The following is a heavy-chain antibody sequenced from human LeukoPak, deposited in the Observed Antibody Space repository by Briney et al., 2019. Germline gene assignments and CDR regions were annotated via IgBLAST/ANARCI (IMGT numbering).Heavy chain of an antibody. CDR2: ISGSGGST. D-gene: IGHD3-22*01. Sequence: GGSLRLSCVASGSTFSSYAMNWVRQAPGKGLEWVSAISGSGGSTSYVDSMKGRFTISRDNSKNTLYLQMNSLRAEDTAVYYCARGLKEPWLHLDYWGQGTLVTVSS. J-gene: IGHJ4*02. CDR3: ARGLKEPWLHLDY. V-gene: IGHV3-23*01. CDR1: GSTFSSYA.